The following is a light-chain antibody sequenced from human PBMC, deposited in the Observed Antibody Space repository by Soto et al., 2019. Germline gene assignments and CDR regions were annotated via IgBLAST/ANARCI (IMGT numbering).Light chain of an antibody. CDR2: QDS. Sequence: SYELTQPPSVSVSPGQTASITCSGAKLGNKYATWYQQKPGQSPVLVIYQDSKRPSGIPDRFSGSNSGNTATLTISGTQAMDEADYYCQAWDSRTLYVFGTGTKVTVL. V-gene: IGLV3-1*01. CDR3: QAWDSRTLYV. CDR1: KLGNKY. J-gene: IGLJ1*01.